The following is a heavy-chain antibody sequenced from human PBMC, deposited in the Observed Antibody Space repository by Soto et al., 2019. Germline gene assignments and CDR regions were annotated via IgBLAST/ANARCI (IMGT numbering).Heavy chain of an antibody. CDR2: IIPIFGTA. V-gene: IGHV1-69*13. D-gene: IGHD3-22*01. CDR1: GGTFSSYA. Sequence: GASVKVSCKASGGTFSSYAISWVRQAPGQGLEWMGGIIPIFGTANYAQKFQGRVTITADESTSAAYMELSSLRSEDTAVYYCASWDSSGYGLFDYWGQGTLVTVSS. CDR3: ASWDSSGYGLFDY. J-gene: IGHJ4*02.